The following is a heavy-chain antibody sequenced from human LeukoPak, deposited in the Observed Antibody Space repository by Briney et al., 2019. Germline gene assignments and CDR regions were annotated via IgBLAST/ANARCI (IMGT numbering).Heavy chain of an antibody. CDR1: GYTFTGYY. CDR3: ARQGYGVTSQGAADY. J-gene: IGHJ4*02. D-gene: IGHD4-23*01. V-gene: IGHV1-2*02. CDR2: INPNSGGT. Sequence: ASVKVSCKASGYTFTGYYRHWVRQAPGQGLEWMGWINPNSGGTNYAQKFQGRVTMTRDTSISTAYMELSRLRSDDTAVYYCARQGYGVTSQGAADYWGQGTLVTVSS.